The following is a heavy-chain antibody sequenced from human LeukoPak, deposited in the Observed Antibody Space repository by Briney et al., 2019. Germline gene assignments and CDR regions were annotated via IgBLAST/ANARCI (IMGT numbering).Heavy chain of an antibody. CDR2: IGGSPCTT. Sequence: GGSLRLSCAASGFTFSNHAMSCVRQAPGKGLEWVSDIGGSPCTTCYADSVEGRFTISRDNSKNTLYLQMNSLRAEDTAVYYCAKDSITIFGVVIIQYYFDYWGQGILVTVSS. V-gene: IGHV3-23*01. D-gene: IGHD3-3*01. CDR3: AKDSITIFGVVIIQYYFDY. CDR1: GFTFSNHA. J-gene: IGHJ4*02.